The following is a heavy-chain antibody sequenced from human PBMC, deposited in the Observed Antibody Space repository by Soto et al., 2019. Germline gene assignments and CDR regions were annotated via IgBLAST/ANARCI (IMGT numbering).Heavy chain of an antibody. CDR3: AKDKQFGGVIVAYFDY. V-gene: IGHV3-23*01. Sequence: EVQLLESGGGLVQPGGSLRLSCAASGFIFSSYAMSWVRQAPGKGLEWVSAISGSGGSTYYADTVKGRFTISRDNSKNTLYLQMNSLRAEDTAVYYCAKDKQFGGVIVAYFDYWGQGTLVTVSS. J-gene: IGHJ4*02. CDR2: ISGSGGST. D-gene: IGHD3-16*02. CDR1: GFIFSSYA.